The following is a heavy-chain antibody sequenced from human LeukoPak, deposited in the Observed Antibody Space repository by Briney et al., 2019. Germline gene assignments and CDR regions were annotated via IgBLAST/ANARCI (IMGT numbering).Heavy chain of an antibody. CDR2: IYYSGST. CDR1: GGSISSSSYY. D-gene: IGHD5-18*01. Sequence: SETLSLTCTVSGGSISSSSYYWGWIRQPPGKGLEWIGNIYYSGSTYYNPSLKSRVTISVDTSKNQFSLKLSSVTAADTAVYYCARDPTWIQLWVNWFDPWGQGTLVTVSS. J-gene: IGHJ5*02. V-gene: IGHV4-39*02. CDR3: ARDPTWIQLWVNWFDP.